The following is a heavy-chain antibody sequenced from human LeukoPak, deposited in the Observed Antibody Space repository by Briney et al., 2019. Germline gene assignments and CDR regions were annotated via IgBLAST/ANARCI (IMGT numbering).Heavy chain of an antibody. V-gene: IGHV3-48*04. J-gene: IGHJ4*02. CDR1: GFTFSSYS. CDR3: ARDTYGSGSYEFDY. Sequence: GGSLRLSCAASGFTFSSYSMNWVRQAPGKGLEWVSYISSSSSTIYYADSVKGRFTISRDNAKNSLYLQMNSLRAEDTAVYYCARDTYGSGSYEFDYWGQGTLVTVSS. CDR2: ISSSSSTI. D-gene: IGHD3-10*01.